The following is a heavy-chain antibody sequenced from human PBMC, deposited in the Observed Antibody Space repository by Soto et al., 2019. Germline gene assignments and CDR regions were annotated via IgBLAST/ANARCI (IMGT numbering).Heavy chain of an antibody. Sequence: QVQLVQSGAEVKKPGASVKVSCKASGYTFTSYDISWVRQAPGQGLEWMGWMSTSNGNTNYAQKLQGRVTMPTDTSTSTANMELRSLRPDDTAVYFCARDRNWVDPWGQGTLVTVS. CDR3: ARDRNWVDP. CDR1: GYTFTSYD. J-gene: IGHJ5*02. CDR2: MSTSNGNT. V-gene: IGHV1-18*01.